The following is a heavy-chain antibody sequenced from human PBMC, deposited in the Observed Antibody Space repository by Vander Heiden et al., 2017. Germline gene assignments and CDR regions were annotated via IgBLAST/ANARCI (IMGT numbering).Heavy chain of an antibody. V-gene: IGHV3-23*01. D-gene: IGHD1-26*01. CDR1: GFTFSSYA. CDR2: ISGTGGAT. CDR3: AKDRSPYSGSYFDY. J-gene: IGHJ4*02. Sequence: EVQLLESGGGLVQPGGSLRLSCAASGFTFSSYAMSWIRQAPGKGLEWVSSISGTGGATYYADSVKGRFTISRDNSKNTLYVQMNSLRAEDTAVYYCAKDRSPYSGSYFDYGGQGTLVTVSS.